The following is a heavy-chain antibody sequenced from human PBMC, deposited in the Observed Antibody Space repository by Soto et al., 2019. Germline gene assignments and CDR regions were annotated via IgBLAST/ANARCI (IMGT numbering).Heavy chain of an antibody. V-gene: IGHV4-59*07. Sequence: QVQLQESGPGLVKTSDTSSLTCTVSGGSITPYYWSWVRQPPGEGLVWIGYVSDSGKTGYNPSLKSRSCMSIDTSKNEFSLKLTSLTAADAATYYCARQQYAGVTAFDVWGQGTTVALSS. J-gene: IGHJ3*01. D-gene: IGHD3-10*01. CDR3: ARQQYAGVTAFDV. CDR1: GGSITPYY. CDR2: VSDSGKT.